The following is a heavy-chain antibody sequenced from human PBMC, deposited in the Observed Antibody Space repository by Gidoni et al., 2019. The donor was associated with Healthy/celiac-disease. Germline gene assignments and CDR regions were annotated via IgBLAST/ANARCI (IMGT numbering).Heavy chain of an antibody. J-gene: IGHJ3*02. CDR2: INPNSGGR. CDR1: GYTFTGSY. CDR3: ARRRPNTHRDAFDI. V-gene: IGHV1-2*06. Sequence: QVQLVQSGAEVKKPGASVTVSCKASGYTFTGSYMHWVRQAPGQGLEWMGRINPNSGGRNYAQKFQGRVTMTRDTSISTAYMELSRLRSDDTAVYYCARRRPNTHRDAFDIWGQGTMVTVSS.